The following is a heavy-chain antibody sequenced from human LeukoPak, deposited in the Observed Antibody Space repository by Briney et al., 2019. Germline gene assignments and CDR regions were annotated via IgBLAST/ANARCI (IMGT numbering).Heavy chain of an antibody. V-gene: IGHV3-7*01. D-gene: IGHD3-3*01. Sequence: GGSLRLSCAASGFTFSSYWMSWVRQAPGKGLEWVANIKQDGSEKYYVDSVKGRFTISRDNAKNSLYMQMNSLRAEDTAVYYCARARPRIRFLEIKEKGGYFDYWGQGTLVTVSS. CDR3: ARARPRIRFLEIKEKGGYFDY. J-gene: IGHJ4*02. CDR1: GFTFSSYW. CDR2: IKQDGSEK.